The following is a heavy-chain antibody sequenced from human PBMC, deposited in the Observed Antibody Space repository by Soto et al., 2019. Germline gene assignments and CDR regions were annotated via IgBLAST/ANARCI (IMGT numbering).Heavy chain of an antibody. V-gene: IGHV3-23*01. J-gene: IGHJ5*01. Sequence: EVHLLESGGALVQPGGSLTLSCAASGFSFSDYAMSWVRQAPGKGLEWVSSISHTGDSAYYADSVKGRFAISRARSKNRLSLQMNSLRVEDTAVYYCAKGPDGCGYYHNWFDSWGQGTLITVSS. D-gene: IGHD3-22*01. CDR2: ISHTGDSA. CDR3: AKGPDGCGYYHNWFDS. CDR1: GFSFSDYA.